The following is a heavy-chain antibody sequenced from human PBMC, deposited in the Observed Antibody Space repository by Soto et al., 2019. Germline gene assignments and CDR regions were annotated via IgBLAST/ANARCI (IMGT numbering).Heavy chain of an antibody. Sequence: SSETLSLTCDVSGVSISSGNWWTWVRQPPGQGLEWIGEIYRTGSTNYNPSLKSRVTISLDKSENQFSLKVTSLTAADTAVYYCASRDPGTSVDYWGQGTLVTVSS. CDR3: ASRDPGTSVDY. D-gene: IGHD1-7*01. J-gene: IGHJ4*02. V-gene: IGHV4-4*02. CDR2: IYRTGST. CDR1: GVSISSGNW.